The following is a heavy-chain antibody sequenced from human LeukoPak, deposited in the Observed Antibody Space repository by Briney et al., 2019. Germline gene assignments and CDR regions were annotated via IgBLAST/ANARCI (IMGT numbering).Heavy chain of an antibody. D-gene: IGHD3-10*01. Sequence: GASVKVSCKASGYTFTSYGISWVRQAPGQGLEWMGWISAYNGNTNYAQKLQGRVTMTTDTSTSTAYMELRSLRSDDTAVYYCVRLWLGELSYYFDYWGQGTLVTVSS. CDR1: GYTFTSYG. CDR3: VRLWLGELSYYFDY. J-gene: IGHJ4*02. CDR2: ISAYNGNT. V-gene: IGHV1-18*01.